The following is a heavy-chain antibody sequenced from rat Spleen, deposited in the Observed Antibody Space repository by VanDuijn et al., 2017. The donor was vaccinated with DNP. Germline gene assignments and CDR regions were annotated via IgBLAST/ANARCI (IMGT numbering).Heavy chain of an antibody. CDR2: MSSGGNT. CDR1: GFSLTSYT. CDR3: ALAGRGTMDA. V-gene: IGHV2-6*01. J-gene: IGHJ4*01. Sequence: QVQLKESGPGLVQPSQTLSLTCTVSGFSLTSYTVSWVRQPPGEGLEWIAAMSSGGNTYYNSALKSRLSGSRDTSKSQVFLKMNSLQTEDTAMYFCALAGRGTMDAWGQGTSVTVSS. D-gene: IGHD1-4*01.